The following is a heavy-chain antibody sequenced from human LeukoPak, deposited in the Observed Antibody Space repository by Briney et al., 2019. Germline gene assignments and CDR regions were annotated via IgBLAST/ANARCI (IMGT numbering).Heavy chain of an antibody. D-gene: IGHD6-13*01. Sequence: ASVKVSCKASGYTFTSYDINWVRQATGQGLEWMGWMNPNSGNTGYAQKFQGRVTMTRNTSISTAYMELSSLRSEDTAVYYCARDRQGFSSSWQKQNWFDPWGQGTLVTVSS. CDR2: MNPNSGNT. CDR3: ARDRQGFSSSWQKQNWFDP. J-gene: IGHJ5*02. V-gene: IGHV1-8*01. CDR1: GYTFTSYD.